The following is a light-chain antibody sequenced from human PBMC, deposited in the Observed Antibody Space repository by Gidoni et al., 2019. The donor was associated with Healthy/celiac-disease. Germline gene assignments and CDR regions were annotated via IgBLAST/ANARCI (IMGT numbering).Light chain of an antibody. CDR1: SGSIASNY. V-gene: IGLV6-57*04. J-gene: IGLJ3*02. CDR3: QSYDSSNLWV. CDR2: EDN. Sequence: NFMLTQPHHVSESPGQTVTISCTRSSGSIASNYVQWYQQRPGSAPTTVIYEDNQRPSGVPDRFSGSIDSSSNSASLTISGLKTEDEADYYCQSYDSSNLWVFGGGTKLTVL.